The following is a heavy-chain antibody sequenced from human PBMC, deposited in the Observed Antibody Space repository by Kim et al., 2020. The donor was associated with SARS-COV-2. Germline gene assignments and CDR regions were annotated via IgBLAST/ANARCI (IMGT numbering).Heavy chain of an antibody. Sequence: GESLRLSCAASGFTFSNYVMSWVRQAPGKGLQWVSSISSTEDRTYYADSVKGRFTISRDNSKNTLYLQINSLRAEDTALYYCVPLGYCSDVDCDTSDYWGQGTLVTVSS. CDR2: ISSTEDRT. CDR1: GFTFSNYV. J-gene: IGHJ4*02. V-gene: IGHV3-23*01. CDR3: VPLGYCSDVDCDTSDY. D-gene: IGHD2-15*01.